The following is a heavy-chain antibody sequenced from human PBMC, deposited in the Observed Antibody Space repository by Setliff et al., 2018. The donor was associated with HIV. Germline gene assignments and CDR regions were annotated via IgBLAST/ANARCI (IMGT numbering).Heavy chain of an antibody. D-gene: IGHD1-26*01. CDR1: GFTFSSYS. V-gene: IGHV3-21*01. J-gene: IGHJ4*02. Sequence: PGGSLRLSCAASGFTFSSYSMNWVRQAPGKGLEWVSSISSSSSYIYYADSVKGRFTISRDNAKNSLYLQMNSLRAEDTAVYYCARDRLGSGATYYYWGQGTLVTVSS. CDR3: ARDRLGSGATYYY. CDR2: ISSSSSYI.